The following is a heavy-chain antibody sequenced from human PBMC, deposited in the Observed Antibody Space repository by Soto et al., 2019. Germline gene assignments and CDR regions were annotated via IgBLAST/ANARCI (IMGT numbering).Heavy chain of an antibody. Sequence: SETLSLTCAVYGGSFSGYYWSWIRQPPGKGLEWIGEINHSGSTNYNPSLKSRVTISVDTSKNQFSLKLTSVTAADTAVYYCTRVATAVPSWGRGVLVTVSS. V-gene: IGHV4-34*01. D-gene: IGHD5-18*01. J-gene: IGHJ5*02. CDR1: GGSFSGYY. CDR2: INHSGST. CDR3: TRVATAVPS.